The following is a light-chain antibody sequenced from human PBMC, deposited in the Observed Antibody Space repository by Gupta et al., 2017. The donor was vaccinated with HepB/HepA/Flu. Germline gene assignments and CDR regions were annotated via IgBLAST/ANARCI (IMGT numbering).Light chain of an antibody. Sequence: DIVMTQSPDSLPVSLGGRATIKCTSSQNIFHRCISENFLAWYQLKPGQPPKLLIIGASTRESGVPDRFSGSGSGTDFTLTINSLQAEDVALYYCQQYGRSPWTFGQGTKLEIK. CDR1: QNIFHRCISENF. CDR3: QQYGRSPWT. V-gene: IGKV4-1*01. CDR2: GAS. J-gene: IGKJ1*01.